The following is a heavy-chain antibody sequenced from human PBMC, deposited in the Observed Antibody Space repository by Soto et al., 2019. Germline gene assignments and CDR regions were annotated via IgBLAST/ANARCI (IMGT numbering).Heavy chain of an antibody. J-gene: IGHJ4*02. Sequence: PGGSLRLSCAASGFTFSSYEMNWVRQAPGKGLEWVAVISYDGSNKYYADSVKGRFTISRDNSKNTLYLQMNSLRAEDTAVYYCAKDFEYSSSSGLDIGYWGQGTLVTVSS. CDR1: GFTFSSYE. V-gene: IGHV3-30*18. CDR2: ISYDGSNK. D-gene: IGHD6-6*01. CDR3: AKDFEYSSSSGLDIGY.